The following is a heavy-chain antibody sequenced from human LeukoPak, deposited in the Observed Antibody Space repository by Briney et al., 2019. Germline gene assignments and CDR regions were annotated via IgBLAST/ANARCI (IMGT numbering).Heavy chain of an antibody. CDR3: ARARSSWYGALLDY. V-gene: IGHV4-61*02. CDR2: IYTSGST. J-gene: IGHJ4*02. CDR1: GGSISSGSYY. D-gene: IGHD6-13*01. Sequence: SETLSLTCTVSGGSISSGSYYWSWIRQPAGKGLEWIGRIYTSGSTNYNPSLKSRVTISVDTSKNQFSLKLSSVTAADTAVYYCARARSSWYGALLDYWGQGTLVTLSS.